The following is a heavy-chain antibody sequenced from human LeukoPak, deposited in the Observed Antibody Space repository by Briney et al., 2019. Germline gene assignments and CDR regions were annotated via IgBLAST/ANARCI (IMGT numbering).Heavy chain of an antibody. V-gene: IGHV4-61*09. CDR2: IYTSGST. J-gene: IGHJ4*02. D-gene: IGHD3-10*01. Sequence: SETLSLTCTVSNGSISSGSYDWYWIRQPAGKGLEWIGHIYTSGSTDYNPSLKSRVTISVATSKNQFSLKLTSVTAADTAIYYCTKGRGIWGQGTLVTVSS. CDR1: NGSISSGSYD. CDR3: TKGRGI.